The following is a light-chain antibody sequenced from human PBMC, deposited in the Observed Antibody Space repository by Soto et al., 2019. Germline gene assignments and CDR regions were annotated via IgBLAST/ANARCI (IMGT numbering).Light chain of an antibody. CDR3: MQALQTPIT. Sequence: DIVITQSPLSLRVTRGEPAYISSSSSQSLRHSDGNNYLDWYLQKPGQSPQVLIYLGSNRASGVPDRFSGSGSGTDFTLKISRVEAEDVGVYYCMQALQTPITFGQGTRLEIK. J-gene: IGKJ5*01. CDR1: QSLRHSDGNNY. CDR2: LGS. V-gene: IGKV2-28*01.